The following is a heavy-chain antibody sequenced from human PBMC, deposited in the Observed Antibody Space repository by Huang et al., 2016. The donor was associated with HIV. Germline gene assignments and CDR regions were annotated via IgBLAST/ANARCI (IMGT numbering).Heavy chain of an antibody. D-gene: IGHD3-22*01. Sequence: EVQLVESGGGLVQPGGSLRLSCAASGFSIRCYWRHWVRQAPGKGLVGGSRINKDVSSTRYAYSVKGRFTISRDNAKNTLYLQMNSLRAEDTAVYYCARDPRIQSWLNFFDYWGQGTLVSVSS. J-gene: IGHJ4*02. V-gene: IGHV3-74*01. CDR3: ARDPRIQSWLNFFDY. CDR1: GFSIRCYW. CDR2: INKDVSST.